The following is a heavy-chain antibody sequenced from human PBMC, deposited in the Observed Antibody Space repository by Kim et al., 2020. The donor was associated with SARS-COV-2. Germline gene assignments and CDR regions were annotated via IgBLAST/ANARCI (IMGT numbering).Heavy chain of an antibody. Sequence: GGSLRLSCAASGFTFSSYGMHWVRQAPGKGLEWVAVIWYDGSNKYYADSVKGRFTISRDNSKNTLYLQMNSLRAEDTAVYYCAREDIVVVPAATARDYYYYYGMDVWGQGTTVTVSS. CDR2: IWYDGSNK. CDR3: AREDIVVVPAATARDYYYYYGMDV. V-gene: IGHV3-33*01. CDR1: GFTFSSYG. D-gene: IGHD2-2*01. J-gene: IGHJ6*02.